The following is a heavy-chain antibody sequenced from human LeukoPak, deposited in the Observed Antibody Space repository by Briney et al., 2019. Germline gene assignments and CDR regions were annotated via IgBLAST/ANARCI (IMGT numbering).Heavy chain of an antibody. CDR2: IDYSGST. V-gene: IGHV4-39*07. CDR3: ARGNKLRFLEWSPFDP. D-gene: IGHD3-3*01. CDR1: GGSISSSDYY. J-gene: IGHJ5*02. Sequence: PSETLSLTCTVSGGSISSSDYYWGWIRQPPGQGLEWIGSIDYSGSTYSNPSLKSRVTVSVDTSKNQFSLKLSSVTAADTAVYYCARGNKLRFLEWSPFDPWGQGTLVTVSS.